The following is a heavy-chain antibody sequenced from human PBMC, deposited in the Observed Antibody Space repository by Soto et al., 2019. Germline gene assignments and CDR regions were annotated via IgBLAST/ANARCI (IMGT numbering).Heavy chain of an antibody. J-gene: IGHJ4*02. V-gene: IGHV4-34*01. D-gene: IGHD2-8*02. CDR2: INHSGST. CDR3: ARDKITGLFDY. CDR1: GGSFSGYY. Sequence: QVQLQQWGAGLLKPSETLSLTCAVYGGSFSGYYWTWIRQPPGTVLEWIGEINHSGSTNYNPSLKSRVTISVATSKNQFSLKLTSVTAADTAVYYCARDKITGLFDYWGQGTLVTVSS.